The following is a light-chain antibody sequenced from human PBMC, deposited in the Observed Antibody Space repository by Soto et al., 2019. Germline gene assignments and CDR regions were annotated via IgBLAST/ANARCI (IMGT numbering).Light chain of an antibody. CDR3: QQYNSYPST. V-gene: IGKV1-5*01. Sequence: DIQMTQSPSTVSASVGDGVTITCRASQSISTWLAWYQQKPGKAPKLLIYDASTLESGVPSGFSGSGSGTEFTLTNISLQPDAFATYYCQQYNSYPSTFGQGTKLEIK. CDR1: QSISTW. J-gene: IGKJ2*01. CDR2: DAS.